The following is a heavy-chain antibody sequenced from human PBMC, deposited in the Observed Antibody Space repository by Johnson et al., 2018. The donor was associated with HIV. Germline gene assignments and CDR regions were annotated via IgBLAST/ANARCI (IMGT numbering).Heavy chain of an antibody. CDR1: GFTFSSYD. J-gene: IGHJ3*02. CDR3: ARGRAGGAFDI. Sequence: VQLVESGGGVVQPGRSLRLSCAASGFTFSSYDMHWVRQATGKGLEWVSAIGTAGDTYYPDSVKGRFTISSENAKNSLYLQMNSQRAGDTAVYYCARGRAGGAFDIWGQGTMVTVSS. V-gene: IGHV3-13*01. D-gene: IGHD3-10*01. CDR2: IGTAGDT.